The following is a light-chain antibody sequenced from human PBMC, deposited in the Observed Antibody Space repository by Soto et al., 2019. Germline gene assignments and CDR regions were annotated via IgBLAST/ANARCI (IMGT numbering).Light chain of an antibody. CDR1: SSNIGNNY. CDR2: DND. CDR3: GTWDSSLSAGV. Sequence: QSVLTQPPSVSAAPGQKVTISCSGSSSNIGNNYVSWYQQLPGTAPKLLIYDNDKRPSGIPDRFSGSKSGTSATLDITGLQTGDAADYYCGTWDSSLSAGVFGGGTKLTVL. J-gene: IGLJ3*02. V-gene: IGLV1-51*01.